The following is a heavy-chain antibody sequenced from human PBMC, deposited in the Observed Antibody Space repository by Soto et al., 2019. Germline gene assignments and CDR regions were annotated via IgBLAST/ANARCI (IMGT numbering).Heavy chain of an antibody. V-gene: IGHV6-1*01. CDR3: ARGVAAPTWGNDYGMDV. Sequence: QTLSLTCAISGDSVSSNNAAWNWIRQSPSRGLEWLGRTYYRSKWYNDYAVSVKSRITINPDTSKNQFSLQLNSVTPEDTAVYYCARGVAAPTWGNDYGMDVWGQGTTVTVSS. J-gene: IGHJ6*02. CDR2: TYYRSKWYN. CDR1: GDSVSSNNAA. D-gene: IGHD6-19*01.